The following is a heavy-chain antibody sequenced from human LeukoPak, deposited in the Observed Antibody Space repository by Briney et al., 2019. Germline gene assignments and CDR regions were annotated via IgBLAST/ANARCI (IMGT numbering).Heavy chain of an antibody. Sequence: GGSLRLSCTASGFTFGDYAMSWARQAPGKGLEWVGFIRSKAYGGTTEYAASVKGRFTISGDDSKSIAYLQMNSLKTEDTAVYYCTRAEELWFGELLFDYWGQGTLVTVSS. CDR2: IRSKAYGGTT. J-gene: IGHJ4*02. V-gene: IGHV3-49*04. D-gene: IGHD3-10*01. CDR3: TRAEELWFGELLFDY. CDR1: GFTFGDYA.